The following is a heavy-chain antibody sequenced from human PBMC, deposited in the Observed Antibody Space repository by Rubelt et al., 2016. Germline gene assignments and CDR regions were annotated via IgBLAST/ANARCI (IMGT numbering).Heavy chain of an antibody. CDR1: GGSISSSSYY. CDR3: ARHPTALDIYYFDY. J-gene: IGHJ4*02. D-gene: IGHD5-18*01. V-gene: IGHV4-39*01. Sequence: QLQPQESGPGLVKPSETLSHTCTVSGGSISSSSYYWGWIRQPPGKGLEWIGSIYYSGSTYYNPSLKSRVTISVDTSKNQFSLKLSSVTAADTAVYYCARHPTALDIYYFDYWGQGTLVTVSS. CDR2: IYYSGST.